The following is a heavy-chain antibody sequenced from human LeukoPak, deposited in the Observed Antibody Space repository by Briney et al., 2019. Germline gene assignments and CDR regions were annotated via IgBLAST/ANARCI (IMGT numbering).Heavy chain of an antibody. Sequence: PGGSLRLSCSASGFTFSSSGMHWVCQAPGKGLEWVAFIRFDGSNKDYADSVKGRFTISRDNSRNTLYLQMDSLRADDTALYYCAKDHAGGWSGYFDYWGQGTLVTVSS. D-gene: IGHD6-19*01. V-gene: IGHV3-30*02. CDR3: AKDHAGGWSGYFDY. J-gene: IGHJ4*02. CDR2: IRFDGSNK. CDR1: GFTFSSSG.